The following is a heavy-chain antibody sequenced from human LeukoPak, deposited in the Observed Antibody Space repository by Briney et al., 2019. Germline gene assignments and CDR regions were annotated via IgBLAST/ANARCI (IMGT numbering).Heavy chain of an antibody. J-gene: IGHJ4*02. CDR3: ARDRVYCSTINCYSGDSGY. CDR2: ISAYNGNT. D-gene: IGHD2-21*02. V-gene: IGHV1-18*01. Sequence: ASVKLSCKASGYTFTTFGLSWVRQAPGQGLEWMGWISAYNGNTHYAHKLQGRVTMTTDTSTSTAYMELRSLRSDDTAIYYCARDRVYCSTINCYSGDSGYWGQGTQVTVSS. CDR1: GYTFTTFG.